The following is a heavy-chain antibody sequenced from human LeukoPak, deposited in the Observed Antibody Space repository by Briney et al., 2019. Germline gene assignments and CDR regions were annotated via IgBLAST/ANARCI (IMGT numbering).Heavy chain of an antibody. J-gene: IGHJ4*02. CDR3: ARNIVGPRQVDY. D-gene: IGHD1-26*01. CDR1: GDSISSYY. Sequence: SETLSLTCTVSGDSISSYYWSWIRQPPGKGLEWIGNMYYSGSTNYNPSLKSRVTISVDTSKNQFSLKLSSVTAADTAIYYCARNIVGPRQVDYWGQGTLVTVSS. V-gene: IGHV4-59*01. CDR2: MYYSGST.